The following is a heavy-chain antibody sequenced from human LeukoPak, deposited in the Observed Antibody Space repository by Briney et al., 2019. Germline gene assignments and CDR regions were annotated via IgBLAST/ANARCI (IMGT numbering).Heavy chain of an antibody. CDR2: IYSGGST. CDR1: GFTVSSNY. Sequence: GGSLRLSCAASGFTVSSNYMSWVRQAPGKGLEWVSVIYSGGSTYYADSVKGRFTISRDNSKNTLYLQMNSLRAEDTAVYYCARDHDDILTGRRRHAFDIWGQGTMVTVSS. J-gene: IGHJ3*02. D-gene: IGHD3-9*01. CDR3: ARDHDDILTGRRRHAFDI. V-gene: IGHV3-53*01.